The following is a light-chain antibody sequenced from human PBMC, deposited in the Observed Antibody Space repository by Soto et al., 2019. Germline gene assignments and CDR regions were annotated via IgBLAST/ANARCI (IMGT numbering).Light chain of an antibody. CDR1: QSVSRK. V-gene: IGKV3-20*01. J-gene: IGKJ1*01. Sequence: ETVMTHSPATLSVSPGERATLSCSASQSVSRKLAWYQQEPGQAPRLLIYGASTRATGIPDRFSGSGSGTDFTLTISRLEPEDFAVYYCQQYGSSPWTFGQGTKVDIK. CDR3: QQYGSSPWT. CDR2: GAS.